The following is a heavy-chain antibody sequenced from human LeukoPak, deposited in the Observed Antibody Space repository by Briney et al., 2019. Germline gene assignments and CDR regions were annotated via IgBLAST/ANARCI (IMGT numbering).Heavy chain of an antibody. Sequence: QYGGALRLSCSGSGFTFSSYVMYRVRQAPGKAVEYVSAINNNGGTTSYADSVKGRFTISRDNSKNTLSLQMSSLRVEDTAVYYCVKAQGYCGSGTCYFDYWGRGTLVTVSS. D-gene: IGHD2-15*01. CDR3: VKAQGYCGSGTCYFDY. CDR2: INNNGGTT. V-gene: IGHV3-64D*08. J-gene: IGHJ4*02. CDR1: GFTFSSYV.